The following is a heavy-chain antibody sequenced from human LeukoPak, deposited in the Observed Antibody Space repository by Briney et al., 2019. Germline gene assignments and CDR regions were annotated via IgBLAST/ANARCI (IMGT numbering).Heavy chain of an antibody. CDR2: ISSSSAYI. J-gene: IGHJ5*02. CDR3: ARDGDSTKTRQLP. V-gene: IGHV3-21*01. Sequence: GGSLRLSCAVSGFTFSSYSMNWVRQAPGKGLEWVSSISSSSAYIYYADSVRGRFTISRDNAKNSLYLQMNSLRAEDTAVYYCARDGDSTKTRQLPWGQGTLVTVSS. CDR1: GFTFSSYS. D-gene: IGHD1-1*01.